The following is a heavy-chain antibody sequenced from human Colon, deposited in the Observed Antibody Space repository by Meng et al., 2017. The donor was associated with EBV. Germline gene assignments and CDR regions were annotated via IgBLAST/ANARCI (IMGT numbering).Heavy chain of an antibody. CDR1: GGSLSGAY. CDR3: ARRPTGIDY. CDR2: IIHGGSP. Sequence: QGQPRQWGAGLLKPSATLSLAWAVNGGSLSGAYWNWIRQPPGKGLEWIGEIIHGGSPSYNPSLKSRVTISIDTSKNQLSLMLSSVTAADTAVYYCARRPTGIDYWGQGTLVTVSS. V-gene: IGHV4-34*12. D-gene: IGHD2-8*02. J-gene: IGHJ4*02.